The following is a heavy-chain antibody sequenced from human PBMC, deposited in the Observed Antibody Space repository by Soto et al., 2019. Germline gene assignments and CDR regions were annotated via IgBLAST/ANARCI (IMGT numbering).Heavy chain of an antibody. CDR3: AKDPKQQPYNWFDP. V-gene: IGHV3-23*01. J-gene: IGHJ5*02. Sequence: PGGSLRLSCAASGFTFSSYAMSWVRQSPGKGLEWVSAISGSGGSTYYADSVKGRFTIARDNSKNTLYQQMNSLRAEETAVYYCAKDPKQQPYNWFDPWGQGTLVTVSS. CDR1: GFTFSSYA. D-gene: IGHD6-13*01. CDR2: ISGSGGST.